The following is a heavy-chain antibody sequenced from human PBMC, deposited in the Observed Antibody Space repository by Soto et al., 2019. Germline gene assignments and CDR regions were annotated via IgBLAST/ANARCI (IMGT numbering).Heavy chain of an antibody. CDR2: ISGTAGRI. J-gene: IGHJ4*02. V-gene: IGHV3-11*01. Sequence: GRSLRLSCAASGFIFSDYDITCIRQAPGKGLEWVSSISGTAGRIYYADSVKGRFTISRDNAKNSLYLQMNSLRAEDTALYYCAKDSGYDFTIYYFDYWGQGTLVTVSS. CDR3: AKDSGYDFTIYYFDY. D-gene: IGHD5-12*01. CDR1: GFIFSDYD.